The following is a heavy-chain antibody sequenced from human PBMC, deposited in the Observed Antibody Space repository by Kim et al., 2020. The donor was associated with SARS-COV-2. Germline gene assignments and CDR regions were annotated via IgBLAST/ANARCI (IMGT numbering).Heavy chain of an antibody. CDR2: IIPILGIA. CDR3: SRGLRQSHWYFDP. V-gene: IGHV1-69*04. Sequence: SVKVSCKASGCTFSSYAISWVRQAPGQGLEWMGRIIPILGIANYAQKFQGRVTITADKSTSTAYMELSSLRSEDTALYYCSRGLRQSHWYFDPWGRGTL. J-gene: IGHJ2*01. CDR1: GCTFSSYA. D-gene: IGHD4-4*01.